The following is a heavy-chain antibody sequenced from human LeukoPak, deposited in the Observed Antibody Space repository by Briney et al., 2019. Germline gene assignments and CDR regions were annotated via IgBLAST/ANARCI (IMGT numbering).Heavy chain of an antibody. J-gene: IGHJ4*02. D-gene: IGHD2-15*01. Sequence: SETLSLTCAVYGGSFSGYYWSWIRQPPGKGLEWIGEINHSGSTNYNPSLKSRVTISVDRSKNQFSLKLSSVTAADTAVYYCARAQGCSGGSCYSNFDYWGQGTLVTVSS. CDR1: GGSFSGYY. V-gene: IGHV4-34*01. CDR2: INHSGST. CDR3: ARAQGCSGGSCYSNFDY.